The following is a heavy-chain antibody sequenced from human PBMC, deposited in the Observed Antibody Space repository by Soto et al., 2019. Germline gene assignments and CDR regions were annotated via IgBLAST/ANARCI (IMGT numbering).Heavy chain of an antibody. V-gene: IGHV4-34*01. CDR3: ARAIVGATKRNWFDP. Sequence: SETLSLTCAVYCGSFSGYYWSWIRQPPGKGLEWIGEINHSGSTNYNPSLKSRVTISVDTSKNQFSLKLSSVTAADTAVYYCARAIVGATKRNWFDPWGQGTLVTVSS. J-gene: IGHJ5*02. D-gene: IGHD1-26*01. CDR2: INHSGST. CDR1: CGSFSGYY.